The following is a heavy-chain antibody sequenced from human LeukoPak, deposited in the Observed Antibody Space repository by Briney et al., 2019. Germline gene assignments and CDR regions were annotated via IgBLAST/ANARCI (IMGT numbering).Heavy chain of an antibody. CDR1: GGSISSYY. CDR3: ARETYYYDSSGPFEG. J-gene: IGHJ4*02. D-gene: IGHD3-22*01. CDR2: IYYSGST. Sequence: SETLSLTCTVSGGSISSYYWSWIRQPPGKGLEWIGYIYYSGSTNYNPSLKSRVTISVDTSKNQFSLKLSSVTAADTAVYHCARETYYYDSSGPFEGWGQGTLVTVSS. V-gene: IGHV4-59*12.